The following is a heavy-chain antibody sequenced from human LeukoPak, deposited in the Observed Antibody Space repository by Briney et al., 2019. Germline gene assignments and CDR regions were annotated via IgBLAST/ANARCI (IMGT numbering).Heavy chain of an antibody. V-gene: IGHV1-69*13. CDR3: ARYCSSTSCPISD. CDR2: IIPIFGTA. CDR1: GGTFCSYA. J-gene: IGHJ4*02. Sequence: VASVKVSCKASGGTFCSYAISWVRQAPGQGLEWMGGIIPIFGTANYAQKFQGRVTITADESTSTAYMELSSLRSEDTAVYYCARYCSSTSCPISDWGQGTLVTVSS. D-gene: IGHD2-2*01.